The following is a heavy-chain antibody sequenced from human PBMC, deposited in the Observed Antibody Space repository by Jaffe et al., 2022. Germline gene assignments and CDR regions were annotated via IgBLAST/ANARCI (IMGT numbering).Heavy chain of an antibody. J-gene: IGHJ4*02. D-gene: IGHD3-3*01. V-gene: IGHV3-23*01. Sequence: EVQLLESGGGLVQPGGSLRLSCAASGFTFSSYAMSWVRQAPGKGLEWVSAISGSGGSTYYADSVKGRFTISRDNSKNTLYLQMNSLRAEDTAVYYCSYDFWSGYYRYFDYWGQGTLVTVSS. CDR2: ISGSGGST. CDR3: SYDFWSGYYRYFDY. CDR1: GFTFSSYA.